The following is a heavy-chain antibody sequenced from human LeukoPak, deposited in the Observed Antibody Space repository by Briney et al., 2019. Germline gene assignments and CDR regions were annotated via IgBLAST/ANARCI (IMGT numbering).Heavy chain of an antibody. CDR3: ARVGTLYYDSSGYCDY. V-gene: IGHV4-30-4*01. J-gene: IGHJ4*02. Sequence: PSETLSLTCTVSGGSISSGDYYWSWIRQPPGKGLEWIGYIYYSGSTYYNPSLKSRVTISVDTSKNQFSLKLSSVTAADTAVYYCARVGTLYYDSSGYCDYWGQGTLVTVSS. CDR2: IYYSGST. D-gene: IGHD3-22*01. CDR1: GGSISSGDYY.